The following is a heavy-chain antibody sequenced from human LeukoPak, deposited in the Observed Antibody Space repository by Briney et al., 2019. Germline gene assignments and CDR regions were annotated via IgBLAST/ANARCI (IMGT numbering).Heavy chain of an antibody. CDR3: AKDYENSGYDPLIAAAGTVPY. CDR2: IWYDGSNK. V-gene: IGHV3-33*06. CDR1: GFTFSSYG. Sequence: PGGSLRLSCAASGFTFSSYGMHWVRQAPGKGLEWVAVIWYDGSNKYYADSVKGRFTISRDNSKNTLYLQMNSLRAEDTAVYYCAKDYENSGYDPLIAAAGTVPYWGQGTLVTVSS. D-gene: IGHD6-13*01. J-gene: IGHJ4*02.